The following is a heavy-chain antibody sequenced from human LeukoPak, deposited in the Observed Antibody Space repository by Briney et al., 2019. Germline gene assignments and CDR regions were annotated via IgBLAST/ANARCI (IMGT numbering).Heavy chain of an antibody. CDR3: ARGWDYYYYYGMDV. Sequence: NPSETLSLTCAVYGGSFSGYYWSWIRQPPGKGLEWIGEINHSGSTNYNPSLKSRVTISVDTSKNQFSLKLSSVTAADTAVYYCARGWDYYYYYGMDVWGQGTTVTVSS. CDR1: GGSFSGYY. CDR2: INHSGST. J-gene: IGHJ6*02. V-gene: IGHV4-34*01.